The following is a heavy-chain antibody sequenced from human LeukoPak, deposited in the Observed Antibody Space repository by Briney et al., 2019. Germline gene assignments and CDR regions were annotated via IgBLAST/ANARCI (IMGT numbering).Heavy chain of an antibody. CDR2: IRWDDER. V-gene: IGHV3-7*03. CDR3: AKDVLLWFGELQPCRH. J-gene: IGHJ4*02. D-gene: IGHD3-10*01. CDR1: GFTFSSFW. Sequence: PGGSLRLSCSASGFTFSSFWMGWVRQAPGKGLEWVASIRWDDERHHVDSVTGRFSVSRDNAKNSLYLQMNSLRAEDTAVYYCAKDVLLWFGELQPCRHWGQGTLVTVSS.